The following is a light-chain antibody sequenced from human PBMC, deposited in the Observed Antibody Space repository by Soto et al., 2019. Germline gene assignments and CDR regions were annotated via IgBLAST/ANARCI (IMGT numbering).Light chain of an antibody. CDR2: EVS. CDR1: SSDVGGYNF. V-gene: IGLV2-14*01. J-gene: IGLJ1*01. CDR3: SSHTSSSTRV. Sequence: QSALTQPASVSGSPGQSITISCTGTSSDVGGYNFVSWYQQHPGKAPKLMIYEVSNRPSGVSNRFSGSKSGNTASLTISGLQDDDEADYYCSSHTSSSTRVFGTGTKLNVL.